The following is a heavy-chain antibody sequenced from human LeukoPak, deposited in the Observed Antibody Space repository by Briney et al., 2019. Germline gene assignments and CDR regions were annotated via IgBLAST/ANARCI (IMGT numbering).Heavy chain of an antibody. Sequence: GGSLRLSCVASGFILSNYGMHWVRQAPGKGLEWVTGIDYDGGRTYYGDSVKGRFTISRDDSKNTLYLQMNSLRSEDTAVYYCARDLAFFALSPGGQGTLVTVSS. D-gene: IGHD3/OR15-3a*01. CDR1: GFILSNYG. CDR2: IDYDGGRT. J-gene: IGHJ4*02. V-gene: IGHV3-30*12. CDR3: ARDLAFFALSP.